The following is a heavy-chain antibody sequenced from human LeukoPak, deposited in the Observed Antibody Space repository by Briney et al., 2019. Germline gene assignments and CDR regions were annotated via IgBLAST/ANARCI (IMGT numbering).Heavy chain of an antibody. CDR1: GFTVSSNY. J-gene: IGHJ4*02. D-gene: IGHD5-18*01. Sequence: GGSLRLSCAASGFTVSSNYMSWVRQAPGKGLEWVSVIYSGGSTYYADSVKGRFTISRDNSENTLYLQMNSLRAEDTAVYYCAREEDTAMVPYFDYWGQGTLVTVSS. CDR2: IYSGGST. CDR3: AREEDTAMVPYFDY. V-gene: IGHV3-53*01.